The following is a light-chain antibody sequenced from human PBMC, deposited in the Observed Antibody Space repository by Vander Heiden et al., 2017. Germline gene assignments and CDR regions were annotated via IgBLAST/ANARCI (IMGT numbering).Light chain of an antibody. CDR1: QDINSY. CDR2: DAS. V-gene: IGKV1-33*01. Sequence: DIQMTQSPSSLSASVGDRVTITCQASQDINSYLNWYQQKPGKAPKLLIFDASNLLTGVSSRFSGSGSGTEYSFTINSLQPEDIGTYYCQQYDNVPRITLGGGTKVEI. J-gene: IGKJ4*02. CDR3: QQYDNVPRIT.